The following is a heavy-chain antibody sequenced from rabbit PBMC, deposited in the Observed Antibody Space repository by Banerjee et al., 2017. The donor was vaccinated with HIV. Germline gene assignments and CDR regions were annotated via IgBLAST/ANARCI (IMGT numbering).Heavy chain of an antibody. Sequence: VNGRFTISSDNAQNTVALQMTSLTAADTATYFCARDLAGVIGWNFDLWGQGTLVTVS. D-gene: IGHD4-1*01. J-gene: IGHJ4*01. CDR3: ARDLAGVIGWNFDL. V-gene: IGHV1S8*01.